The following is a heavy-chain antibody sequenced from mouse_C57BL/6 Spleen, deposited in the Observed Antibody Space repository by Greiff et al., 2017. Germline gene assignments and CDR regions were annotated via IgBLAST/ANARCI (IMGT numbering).Heavy chain of an antibody. Sequence: QVQLQQSGAELVKPGASVKLSCKASGYTFTSYWMQWVKQRPGQGLEWIGEIDPSDSYTNYNQKFKGKATLTVDTSSSTAYMQLSSLTSEDSAVYYCASRGDGSSYWYVDVWGTGTTVTVSS. J-gene: IGHJ1*03. CDR1: GYTFTSYW. D-gene: IGHD1-1*01. V-gene: IGHV1-50*01. CDR3: ASRGDGSSYWYVDV. CDR2: IDPSDSYT.